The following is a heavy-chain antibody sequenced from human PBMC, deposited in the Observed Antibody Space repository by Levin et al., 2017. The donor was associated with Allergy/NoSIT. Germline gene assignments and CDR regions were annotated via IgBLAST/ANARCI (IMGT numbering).Heavy chain of an antibody. CDR3: ARDYWTCTWTRDGSDV. J-gene: IGHJ6*02. Sequence: GGSLRLSCVASGFTFSDYAMHWARQAPGRGLEWVAVISYNGNIKYNADSVQGRFTISRSNSNNTLYLQMNSLRAEDTCVYYCARDYWTCTWTRDGSDVWGQEPTVTVSS. D-gene: IGHD1-1*01. CDR1: GFTFSDYA. V-gene: IGHV3-30*04. CDR2: ISYNGNIK.